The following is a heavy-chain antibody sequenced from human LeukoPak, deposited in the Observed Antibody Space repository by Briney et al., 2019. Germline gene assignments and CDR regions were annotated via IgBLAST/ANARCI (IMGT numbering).Heavy chain of an antibody. CDR1: GLTFDDYG. Sequence: GGSLRLSCAASGLTFDDYGMDWVRQAPGKGLEWVSEINWSGGGTDYADSVKGRFTISRDNAKNFLYLQMNSLRVEDTAFYYCVRKLNWGFDYWGQGTLVTVSS. V-gene: IGHV3-20*04. CDR2: INWSGGGT. CDR3: VRKLNWGFDY. J-gene: IGHJ4*02. D-gene: IGHD7-27*01.